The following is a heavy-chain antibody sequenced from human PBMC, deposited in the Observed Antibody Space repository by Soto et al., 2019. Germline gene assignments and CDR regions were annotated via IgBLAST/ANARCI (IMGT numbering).Heavy chain of an antibody. CDR1: GYTFIRSL. CDR2: IYPGDSDI. J-gene: IGHJ4*02. D-gene: IGHD3-10*01. Sequence: GESLKISCQGSGYTFIRSLLGWVRQMPGKGLEWMGIIYPGDSDIRYGPSFQGQVTISVDKSIHTVYLQWSSLKASATAMYYCARYNYYAVDSWGQGTLVTVSS. V-gene: IGHV5-51*01. CDR3: ARYNYYAVDS.